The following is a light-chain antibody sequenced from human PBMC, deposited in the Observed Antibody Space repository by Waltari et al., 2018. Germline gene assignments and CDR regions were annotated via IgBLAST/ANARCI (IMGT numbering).Light chain of an antibody. CDR3: SSYAHNSIGI. Sequence: QSALTQSPSASGSPGQSVTIFCTGTSSDIGGYKYVSWYQQHPGKAPKLMIYEVSKRPSGVPDRFSGSKSGNTASLTVSGLQAEDEADYYCSSYAHNSIGIFGGGTKLTVL. CDR2: EVS. V-gene: IGLV2-8*01. J-gene: IGLJ2*01. CDR1: SSDIGGYKY.